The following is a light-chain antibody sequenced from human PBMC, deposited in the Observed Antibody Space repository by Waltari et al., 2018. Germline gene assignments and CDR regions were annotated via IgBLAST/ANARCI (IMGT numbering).Light chain of an antibody. J-gene: IGLJ3*02. V-gene: IGLV1-40*01. CDR1: SSNIGAGYD. CDR2: VNT. CDR3: QSYDSSLSDWV. Sequence: QSVLTQPPSVSGAPGQRVTISCTGSSSNIGAGYDVHWYQRLPGTAPKLLIYVNTNRPSGVPDRCSGSKSGTSASLAITGLQAEDEADYYCQSYDSSLSDWVFGGGTTLTVL.